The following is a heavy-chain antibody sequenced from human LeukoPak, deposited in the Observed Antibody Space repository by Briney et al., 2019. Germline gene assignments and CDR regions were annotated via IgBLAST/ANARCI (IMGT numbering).Heavy chain of an antibody. CDR2: INPNSGGT. J-gene: IGHJ1*01. V-gene: IGHV1-2*02. CDR3: ARAQGREYFPH. CDR1: GYTFTGYY. Sequence: ASVKVSCKASGYTFTGYYLHWLRQVPGQGLEWMGWINPNSGGTSYAQEFQGRVTMTRDTSITTVYMELSRLKSDDTAVYHCARAQGREYFPHWGQGTLVTVSS.